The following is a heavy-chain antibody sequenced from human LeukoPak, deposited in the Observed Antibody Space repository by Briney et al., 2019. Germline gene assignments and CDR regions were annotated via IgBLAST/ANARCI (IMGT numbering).Heavy chain of an antibody. CDR1: GFTFSDYY. CDR2: ISYDGSNT. Sequence: GGSLRLSCAASGFTFSDYYMSWLRQAPGKGLEWVADISYDGSNTFYADSVKGRFTISRDNSKNTLYLQMNSLRPEDTAFYYCAREEYISASSYYFDYWGQGTLVTVSS. CDR3: AREEYISASSYYFDY. J-gene: IGHJ4*02. D-gene: IGHD3-22*01. V-gene: IGHV3-30-3*01.